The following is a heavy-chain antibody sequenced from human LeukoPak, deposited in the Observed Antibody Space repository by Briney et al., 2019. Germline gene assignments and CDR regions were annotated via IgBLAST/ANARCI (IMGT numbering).Heavy chain of an antibody. D-gene: IGHD3-3*01. CDR3: ARGGYDFWSGSDYYYYMDV. CDR2: MNPNSGNT. CDR1: GYTFTSYD. J-gene: IGHJ6*03. V-gene: IGHV1-8*03. Sequence: ASVKVSCKASGYTFTSYDINWVRQATGQGLEWMGWMNPNSGNTGYAQKFQGRVTITRNTSISTAYMELSSLRSGDTAVYYCARGGYDFWSGSDYYYYMDVWGKGTTVTVSS.